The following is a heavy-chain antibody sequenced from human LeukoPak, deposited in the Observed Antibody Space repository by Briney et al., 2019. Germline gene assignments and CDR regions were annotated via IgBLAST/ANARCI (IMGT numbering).Heavy chain of an antibody. CDR1: VGSISSYY. D-gene: IGHD3-10*01. V-gene: IGHV4-59*01. CDR3: ASHYGSGFDY. CDR2: IYYSGNT. J-gene: IGHJ4*02. Sequence: SETLSLTCTVSVGSISSYYWSWIRQPPGKGLEWIGYIYYSGNTNYNPSLKSRVTISIDTSKNQFSLKLSSVTAADTAIYYCASHYGSGFDYWGQGTLVTVSS.